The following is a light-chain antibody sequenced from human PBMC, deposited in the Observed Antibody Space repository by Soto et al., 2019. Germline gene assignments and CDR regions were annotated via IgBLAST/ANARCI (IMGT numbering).Light chain of an antibody. CDR1: QGISSY. CDR3: QQLNTYPYS. Sequence: DIQLTQSPSFLSASVGDIVTITCRASQGISSYLAWYQQKPGKAPKFLIYGASILQSGVPSRFSGSGSGTEFTLTISSLQPGDFATYYCQQLNTYPYSFGQGTKVDIK. J-gene: IGKJ2*03. V-gene: IGKV1-9*01. CDR2: GAS.